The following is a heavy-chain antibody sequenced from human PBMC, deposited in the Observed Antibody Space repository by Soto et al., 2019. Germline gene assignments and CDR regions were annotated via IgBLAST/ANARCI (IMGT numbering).Heavy chain of an antibody. D-gene: IGHD3-22*01. Sequence: PGGSLRLSCAASGFTFSIYAMSWVRQAPGKGLEWVSAISGSGGSTYYADSVKGRFTISRDNSKNTLYLQMNSLRAEDTAVYYCAKGSYDSSGYYLFPFDYWGQGTLVTVSS. J-gene: IGHJ4*02. CDR1: GFTFSIYA. CDR2: ISGSGGST. V-gene: IGHV3-23*01. CDR3: AKGSYDSSGYYLFPFDY.